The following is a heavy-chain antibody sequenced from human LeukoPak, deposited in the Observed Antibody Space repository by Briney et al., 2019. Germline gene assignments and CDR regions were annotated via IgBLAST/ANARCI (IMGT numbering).Heavy chain of an antibody. V-gene: IGHV3-7*01. CDR3: ARKTGDC. J-gene: IGHJ4*02. CDR1: GFTFSGYS. CDR2: IKQDGSEK. D-gene: IGHD1-14*01. Sequence: GGSLRLSCAASGFTFSGYSMNWVRQAPGKGLEWVANIKQDGSEKYYVDSVKGRFTISRDNAKNSLYLQMNSLRVEDTAVYYCARKTGDCWGQGTLVIVSS.